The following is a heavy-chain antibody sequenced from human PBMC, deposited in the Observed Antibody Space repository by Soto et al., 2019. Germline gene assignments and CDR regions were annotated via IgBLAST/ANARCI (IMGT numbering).Heavy chain of an antibody. V-gene: IGHV3-23*01. D-gene: IGHD5-18*01. Sequence: QAGGSLRLSCAASGFTFSSHAMTWVRQAPGKGLEWVSSISGPGSIYYADSVKGRFTISRDNSKNTVYLQMNSLRAEDTAVYYCASGRGFSYGYVYWGQGTLVTVSS. CDR2: ISGPGSI. CDR1: GFTFSSHA. J-gene: IGHJ4*02. CDR3: ASGRGFSYGYVY.